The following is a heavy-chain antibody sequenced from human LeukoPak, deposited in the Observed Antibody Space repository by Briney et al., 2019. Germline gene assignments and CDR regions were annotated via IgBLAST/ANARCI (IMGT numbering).Heavy chain of an antibody. J-gene: IGHJ2*01. Sequence: SETLSLTCTVSGGSISSSSYYWGWIRQPPGKGLEWIGSIYYSGSTYYNPSLKSRVTISVDTSKNQFSLKLSSVTAADTAVYYCASPKCCRGGSCYSGWYFDLWGRGTLVTVSS. D-gene: IGHD2-15*01. V-gene: IGHV4-39*01. CDR3: ASPKCCRGGSCYSGWYFDL. CDR2: IYYSGST. CDR1: GGSISSSSYY.